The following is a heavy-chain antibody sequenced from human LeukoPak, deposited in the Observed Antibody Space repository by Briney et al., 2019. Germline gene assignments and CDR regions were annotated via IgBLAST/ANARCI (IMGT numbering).Heavy chain of an antibody. CDR1: GYTFTSYA. J-gene: IGHJ6*03. Sequence: AASVKVSCKASGYTFTSYAINWVRQAPGQGLEWMGWINTNTGNPTYVQGFTGRFVFSLDTSVSTAYLQISSLKAEDTAVYYCARSGGSGSYYARYYYYYMDVWGKGTTVTVSS. V-gene: IGHV7-4-1*02. D-gene: IGHD3-10*01. CDR3: ARSGGSGSYYARYYYYYMDV. CDR2: INTNTGNP.